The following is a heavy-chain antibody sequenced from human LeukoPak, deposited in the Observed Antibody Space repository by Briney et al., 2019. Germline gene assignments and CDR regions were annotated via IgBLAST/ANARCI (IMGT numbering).Heavy chain of an antibody. CDR1: DFTVSNMY. V-gene: IGHV3-53*01. J-gene: IGHJ4*02. Sequence: PGGSLRLSCAASDFTVSNMYMTWVRQAPGKGLEWVSLIYSDGRTDYADSVKGRYTISRDNSKNTVYLQMNSLRVEDTAVYYCTRDPRRLDYWGQGTLVTVSS. CDR3: TRDPRRLDY. CDR2: IYSDGRT.